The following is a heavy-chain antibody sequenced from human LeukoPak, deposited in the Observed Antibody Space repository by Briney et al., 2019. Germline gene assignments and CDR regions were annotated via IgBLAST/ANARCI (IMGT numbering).Heavy chain of an antibody. V-gene: IGHV3-20*04. J-gene: IGHJ4*02. D-gene: IGHD6-19*01. CDR3: ARDASALY. CDR2: INWKGDLT. CDR1: GFTFDDYG. Sequence: PGGSLRLSCAASGFTFDDYGMSWVRQVAGKGLEWVSTINWKGDLTYYVDSVKGRFTISRDNARDSLYLQMNSLRDDDTSVYFCARDASALYWGRGTLVTVSS.